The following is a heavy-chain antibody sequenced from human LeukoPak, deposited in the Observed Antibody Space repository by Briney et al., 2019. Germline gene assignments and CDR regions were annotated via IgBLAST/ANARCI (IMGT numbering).Heavy chain of an antibody. J-gene: IGHJ4*02. CDR3: ARIRHYYDSSGYYEHFDY. CDR1: GFTVSSNY. V-gene: IGHV3-66*01. Sequence: GGSLRLSCAASGFTVSSNYMSWVRQAPGKGLEWVSVIYSGGSTYYADSVKGRFTISRDNSRNTLYLQMNSLRAEDTAVYYCARIRHYYDSSGYYEHFDYWGQGTLVTVSS. CDR2: IYSGGST. D-gene: IGHD3-22*01.